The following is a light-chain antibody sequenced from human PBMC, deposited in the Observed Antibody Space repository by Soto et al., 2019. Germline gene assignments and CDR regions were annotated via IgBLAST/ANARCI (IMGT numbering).Light chain of an antibody. Sequence: EIVLTQSPGTLSLSPWERATHSCRSSHSVSSSYLAWYQQKPGQAPRLLIYGASSRATGISDRFSGSGSGTDFTLTTSRLEPEDFAVYYCQQYGSSPRTFGQGTKVDI. CDR2: GAS. CDR1: HSVSSSY. J-gene: IGKJ1*01. CDR3: QQYGSSPRT. V-gene: IGKV3-20*01.